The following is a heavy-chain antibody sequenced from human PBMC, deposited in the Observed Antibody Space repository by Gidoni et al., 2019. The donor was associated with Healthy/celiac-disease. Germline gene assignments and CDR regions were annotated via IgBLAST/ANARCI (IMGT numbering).Heavy chain of an antibody. CDR3: ARDRFDIVVVIASGGFDP. Sequence: EVQLVESGGGLVTPGGSLRLSCAASGFTFSSYSMNWVRQAPGKGLEWVSSISSSSSYIYYADSVKGRFTISRDNAKNSLYLQMNSLRAEDTAVYYCARDRFDIVVVIASGGFDPWGQGTLVTVSS. V-gene: IGHV3-21*01. J-gene: IGHJ5*02. CDR2: ISSSSSYI. CDR1: GFTFSSYS. D-gene: IGHD2-21*01.